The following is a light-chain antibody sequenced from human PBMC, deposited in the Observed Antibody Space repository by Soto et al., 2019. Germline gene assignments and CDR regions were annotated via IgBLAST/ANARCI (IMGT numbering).Light chain of an antibody. CDR1: ESVRSN. J-gene: IGKJ1*01. CDR2: GAS. Sequence: ERVLAQCPATLGGCGGERRAVYCMASESVRSNLAWYQQKPGQAPRLLIYGASTRAVDIPGRFSGSKSGTEFTLTIRSLQPEEFAVYYCHYYATWPLGKFGQGTKVDIK. V-gene: IGKV3D-15*01. CDR3: HYYATWPLGK.